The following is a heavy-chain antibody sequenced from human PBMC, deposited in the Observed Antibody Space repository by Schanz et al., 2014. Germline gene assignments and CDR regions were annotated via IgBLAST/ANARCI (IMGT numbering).Heavy chain of an antibody. CDR1: GFTVSNNF. Sequence: DVQLVESGGGLVQPGGSLRLSCAASGFTVSNNFMTWVRQAPGKGLEWVSVMYMDGTTFYADSVKGRFTLSRDNSRDTMYLHMNSLRAEDTAVYYCARDLGLDVWGQGTTVTVSS. V-gene: IGHV3-53*01. CDR3: ARDLGLDV. CDR2: MYMDGTT. J-gene: IGHJ6*02.